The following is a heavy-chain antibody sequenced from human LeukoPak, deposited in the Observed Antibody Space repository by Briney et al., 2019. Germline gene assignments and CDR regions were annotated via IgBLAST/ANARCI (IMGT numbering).Heavy chain of an antibody. D-gene: IGHD2-15*01. Sequence: PGGSLRLSCAASGFTVRSSYMSWVRQAPGKGLEWVSVIHSGGSPDYADSAKGRFTISRDSSKNTLYLQMNSLRAGDAAVYYCAKAPVTTCSGAYCYPFDYWSQGTLVTVSS. CDR3: AKAPVTTCSGAYCYPFDY. CDR1: GFTVRSSY. CDR2: IHSGGSP. J-gene: IGHJ4*02. V-gene: IGHV3-53*01.